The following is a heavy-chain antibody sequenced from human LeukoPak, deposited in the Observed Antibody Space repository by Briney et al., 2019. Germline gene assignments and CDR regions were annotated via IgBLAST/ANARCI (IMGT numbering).Heavy chain of an antibody. Sequence: ASVKVSCKASGDTFTSYYMNWGGQAPGQELEWRGMINPSGGSTRYAQKFQGRVTMTWDMSTSTVYMELSSLRSDDAALYYCAGEPVVRGVEQGFDYWGQGTLVTVSS. J-gene: IGHJ4*02. V-gene: IGHV1-46*01. CDR2: INPSGGST. CDR3: AGEPVVRGVEQGFDY. D-gene: IGHD3-10*01. CDR1: GDTFTSYY.